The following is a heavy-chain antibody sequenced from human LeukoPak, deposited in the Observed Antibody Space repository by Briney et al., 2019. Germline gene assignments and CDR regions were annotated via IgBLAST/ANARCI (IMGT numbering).Heavy chain of an antibody. D-gene: IGHD3-22*01. CDR2: IYSGGST. Sequence: GGSLRLSCAASGFTVSSNYMSWVRQAPGKGLEWVSVIYSGGSTYYADSVKGRFTISRDNSKNTLYLQMNSLRAEDTAVYYCARGNPSVNDYYDNAGSDYWGQGTLVTVSS. J-gene: IGHJ4*02. CDR3: ARGNPSVNDYYDNAGSDY. CDR1: GFTVSSNY. V-gene: IGHV3-66*01.